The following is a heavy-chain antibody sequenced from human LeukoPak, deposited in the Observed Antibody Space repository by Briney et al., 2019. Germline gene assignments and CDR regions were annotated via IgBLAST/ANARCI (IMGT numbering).Heavy chain of an antibody. J-gene: IGHJ5*02. CDR1: GFTFSNAW. D-gene: IGHD3-10*01. V-gene: IGHV3-15*01. CDR2: IKSKTDGGKT. CDR3: TTALLWFGEYR. Sequence: GGSLRLSCAASGFTFSNAWMSWVRQSPGKGLEWVGRIKSKTDGGKTDYAAPVKGRFSISRDNTKNTLYLQINNLNTEDTAVYFCTTALLWFGEYRWGQGTLVTVSS.